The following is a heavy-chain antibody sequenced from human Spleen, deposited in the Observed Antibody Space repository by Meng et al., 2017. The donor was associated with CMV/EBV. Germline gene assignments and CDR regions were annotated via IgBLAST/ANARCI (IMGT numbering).Heavy chain of an antibody. J-gene: IGHJ6*02. CDR1: GFTFTSSA. CDR3: ATGLTANYYYYGMDV. V-gene: IGHV1-58*01. D-gene: IGHD1-14*01. Sequence: SVKVSCKASGFTFTSSAVQWVRQARGQRLEWIGWIVVGSGNTNYALKFQERVTITRDMSTSTAYMELSSLRSEDTAVYYCATGLTANYYYYGMDVWGQGTTVTVSS. CDR2: IVVGSGNT.